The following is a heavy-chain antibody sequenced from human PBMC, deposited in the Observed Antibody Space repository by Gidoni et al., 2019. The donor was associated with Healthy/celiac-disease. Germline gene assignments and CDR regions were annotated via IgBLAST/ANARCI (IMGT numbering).Heavy chain of an antibody. J-gene: IGHJ4*02. CDR1: GGTCSSYT. Sequence: QVQLVQSGAEVKKPGSSVKVSCKVSGGTCSSYTISWVRQAPGQGLEWMGRIIPILGIAHYAHKFQGRVTITSDKSTSTAYMELSSLRSEDTAVYYCARTGTYGSGNLFDYWGQGTLVTVSS. V-gene: IGHV1-69*02. CDR3: ARTGTYGSGNLFDY. D-gene: IGHD3-10*01. CDR2: IIPILGIA.